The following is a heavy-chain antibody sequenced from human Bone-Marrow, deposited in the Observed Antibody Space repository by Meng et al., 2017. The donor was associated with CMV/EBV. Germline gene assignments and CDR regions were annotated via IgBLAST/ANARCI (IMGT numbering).Heavy chain of an antibody. D-gene: IGHD4-17*01. J-gene: IGHJ6*01. CDR3: ARDEGDYIPYYYYGMDV. Sequence: GGSLRLSCAASGFTFSSYSMNWVRQAPGKGLEWVSYISSSSSTIYYADSVKGRFTISRDNAKNSLYLQMNSLRAEDTAVYYCARDEGDYIPYYYYGMDVWGQGTTVTVSS. CDR1: GFTFSSYS. V-gene: IGHV3-48*04. CDR2: ISSSSSTI.